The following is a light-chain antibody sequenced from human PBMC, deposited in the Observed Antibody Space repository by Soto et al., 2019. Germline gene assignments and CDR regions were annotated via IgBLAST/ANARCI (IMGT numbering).Light chain of an antibody. Sequence: DIQMTQSPSSLSASIGDRVTITCRASQTVNTYLHWYQQKPGKAPKLLIYAASNMQSGVPARFSGSGSGTNFTLTLNSLQPEDFATYYCQQGYSKPWTFGQGTKVDIK. CDR2: AAS. CDR1: QTVNTY. CDR3: QQGYSKPWT. J-gene: IGKJ1*01. V-gene: IGKV1-39*01.